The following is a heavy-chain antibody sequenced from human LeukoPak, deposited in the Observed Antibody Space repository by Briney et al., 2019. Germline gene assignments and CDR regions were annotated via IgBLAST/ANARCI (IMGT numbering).Heavy chain of an antibody. CDR3: ARDIFEILLTGYYFDY. Sequence: GASVKVSCKASGGTFSSYALSWVRQAPGQGLEWMGWISAYNGNTYYAQKFQGRVTMTTDTSTSTAYMELRSLRSDDTAVYYCARDIFEILLTGYYFDYWGQGTLVTVSS. CDR1: GGTFSSYA. J-gene: IGHJ4*02. CDR2: ISAYNGNT. D-gene: IGHD3-9*01. V-gene: IGHV1-18*01.